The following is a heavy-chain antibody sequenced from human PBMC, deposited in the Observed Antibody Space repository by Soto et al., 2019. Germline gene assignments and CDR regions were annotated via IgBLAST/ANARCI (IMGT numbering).Heavy chain of an antibody. CDR3: ARGISLAGYYYYGMDV. V-gene: IGHV4-4*07. J-gene: IGHJ6*02. CDR1: DGSISTNY. D-gene: IGHD1-20*01. Sequence: KPSETLSLTCTVSDGSISTNYWTWIRHPAGKGLEWIGRIYISGSTNYNPSLKSRVTMSLDTSKNQFSLKLRSVTAADTARYYCARGISLAGYYYYGMDVWGQGTTVTVSS. CDR2: IYISGST.